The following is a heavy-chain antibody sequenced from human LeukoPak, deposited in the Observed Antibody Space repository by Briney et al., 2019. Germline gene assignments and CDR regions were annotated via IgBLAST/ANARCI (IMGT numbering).Heavy chain of an antibody. Sequence: PGGSLRLSCAVFGFTFSSYAMHWVRQAPGKGLEWVAVISYDGSHESYADSVKGRFTISRDNSKNTLYLQMNSLRAEDTAVYYCAKAQRSGSSWYVDYWGQGTLVTVSS. CDR1: GFTFSSYA. D-gene: IGHD6-13*01. CDR2: ISYDGSHE. CDR3: AKAQRSGSSWYVDY. J-gene: IGHJ4*02. V-gene: IGHV3-30*04.